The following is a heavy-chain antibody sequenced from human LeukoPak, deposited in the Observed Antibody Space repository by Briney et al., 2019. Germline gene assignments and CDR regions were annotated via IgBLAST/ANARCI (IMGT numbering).Heavy chain of an antibody. D-gene: IGHD3-10*02. V-gene: IGHV3-49*04. Sequence: PGGSLRLSCAASGFTFDDYAMHWVRQAPGKGLEWVGFIRSKAYGGTTEYAASVEGRFTISRDDSKSIAYLQMNSLKTEDTAVYYCTRDVFGESDYWGQGTLVTVSS. CDR2: IRSKAYGGTT. CDR3: TRDVFGESDY. J-gene: IGHJ4*02. CDR1: GFTFDDYA.